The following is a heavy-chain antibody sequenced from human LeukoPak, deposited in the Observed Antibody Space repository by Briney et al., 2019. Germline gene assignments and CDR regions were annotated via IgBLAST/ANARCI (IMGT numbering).Heavy chain of an antibody. Sequence: KPSETLSLTCAVYGGSFSGYYWSCIRQPPGKGLEWIGEINHSGSTNYNPSLKSRVTISVDTSKNQFSLKLSSVTAADTAVYYCAVDAGPYYYDSSGAPWGQGTLVTVSS. CDR3: AVDAGPYYYDSSGAP. V-gene: IGHV4-34*01. CDR2: INHSGST. CDR1: GGSFSGYY. J-gene: IGHJ5*02. D-gene: IGHD3-22*01.